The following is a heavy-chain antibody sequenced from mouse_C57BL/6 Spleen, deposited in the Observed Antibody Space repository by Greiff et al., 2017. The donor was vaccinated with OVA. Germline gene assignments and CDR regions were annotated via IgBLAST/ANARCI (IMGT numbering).Heavy chain of an antibody. CDR2: INPNYGTT. V-gene: IGHV1-39*01. J-gene: IGHJ2*01. CDR3: ARGAIYPGYFDY. Sequence: EVHLVESGPELVKPGASVKISCKASGYSFTDYNMNWVKQSNGKSLEWIGVINPNYGTTSYNQKFKGKATLTVDQSSSTAYMQLNSLTSEDSAVYYCARGAIYPGYFDYWGQGTTLTVSS. D-gene: IGHD3-1*01. CDR1: GYSFTDYN.